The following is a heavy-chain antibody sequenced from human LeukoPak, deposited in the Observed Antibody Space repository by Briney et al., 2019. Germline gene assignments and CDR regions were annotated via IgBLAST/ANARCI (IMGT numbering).Heavy chain of an antibody. D-gene: IGHD2-15*01. Sequence: GGSLRLSSAASGFSVSSNYLSWVRQAPGKGLEWVSVLYGTGKTYYADSVKGRFPISRDNSKNTLYLQMNSLRAEDTAVYYCARENCGGGYCYDSYYFDYWGQGTLVTVSS. CDR2: LYGTGKT. CDR1: GFSVSSNY. CDR3: ARENCGGGYCYDSYYFDY. J-gene: IGHJ4*02. V-gene: IGHV3-66*01.